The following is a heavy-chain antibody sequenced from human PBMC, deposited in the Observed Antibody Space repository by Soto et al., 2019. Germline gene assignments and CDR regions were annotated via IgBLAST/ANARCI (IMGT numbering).Heavy chain of an antibody. V-gene: IGHV3-23*01. CDR3: SKDRSGWIDAFDF. Sequence: GGSLRLSCAASGFTFSSYAMSWVRQAPGKGLEWVSGISGSGGSTYYADSVKGRFTISRDNSKNTLYLQMNSLRAEDTAVYYCSKDRSGWIDAFDFWGQGTMVTVSS. J-gene: IGHJ3*01. CDR2: ISGSGGST. CDR1: GFTFSSYA. D-gene: IGHD6-19*01.